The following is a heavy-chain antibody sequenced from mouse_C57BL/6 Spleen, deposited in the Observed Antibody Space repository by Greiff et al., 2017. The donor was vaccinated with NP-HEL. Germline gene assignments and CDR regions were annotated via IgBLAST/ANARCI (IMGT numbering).Heavy chain of an antibody. J-gene: IGHJ3*01. Sequence: VQLKQSGAELVRPGASVKLSCTASGFNIKDYYMHWVKQRPEQGLEWIGRIDPEDGDTEYAPKFQGKATMTADTSSNTAYLQLSSLTSEDTAVYYCTLYYYGRPWFAYWGQGTLVTVSA. V-gene: IGHV14-1*01. D-gene: IGHD1-1*01. CDR3: TLYYYGRPWFAY. CDR2: IDPEDGDT. CDR1: GFNIKDYY.